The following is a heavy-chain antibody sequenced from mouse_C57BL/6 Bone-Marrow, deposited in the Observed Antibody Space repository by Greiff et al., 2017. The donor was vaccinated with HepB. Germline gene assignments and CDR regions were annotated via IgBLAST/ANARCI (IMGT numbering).Heavy chain of an antibody. V-gene: IGHV1-50*01. J-gene: IGHJ4*01. Sequence: QVQLQQPGAELVKPGASVKLSCKASGYTFTSYWMQWVKQRPGQGLEWIGEIDPSDSYTTYNQKFKGKATLTVDTSSSTASMQLSSLTSEDSAVYDCARGGRRDYAMDDWGQGTAVTVSS. CDR1: GYTFTSYW. CDR2: IDPSDSYT. CDR3: ARGGRRDYAMDD.